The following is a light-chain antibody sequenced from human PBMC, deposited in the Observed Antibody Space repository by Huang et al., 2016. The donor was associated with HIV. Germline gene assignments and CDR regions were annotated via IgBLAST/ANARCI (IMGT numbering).Light chain of an antibody. Sequence: DIVLTQSPGTLSLSPGARAALSFRASQNTTNNYLAWDQQRSGQSPRLLIYGASNRAMGIPDRFSGSGSGTDFTLIINRLEPQDSAVYYCQQYLSSPLTFGGGTNVEIK. CDR1: QNTTNNY. J-gene: IGKJ4*01. CDR2: GAS. CDR3: QQYLSSPLT. V-gene: IGKV3-20*01.